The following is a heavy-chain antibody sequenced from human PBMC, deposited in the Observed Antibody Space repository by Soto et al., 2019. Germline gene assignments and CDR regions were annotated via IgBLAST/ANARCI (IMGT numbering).Heavy chain of an antibody. Sequence: EVQLVESGGGLVQPGGSLRLSCAASGFTFSSYSMNWVRQAPGKGLEWVSYISSSSSTIYYADSVKGRFAISRDNAKNSLYLQMNSLRDEDTAVYYWARGQYYYDRSGYLYWGQGTLVTVSS. CDR3: ARGQYYYDRSGYLY. V-gene: IGHV3-48*02. CDR2: ISSSSSTI. CDR1: GFTFSSYS. J-gene: IGHJ4*02. D-gene: IGHD3-22*01.